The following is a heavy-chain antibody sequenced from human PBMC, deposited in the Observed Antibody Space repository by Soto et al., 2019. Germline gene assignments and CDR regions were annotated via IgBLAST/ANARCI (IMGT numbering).Heavy chain of an antibody. CDR3: ARGMDIVATIGFDS. J-gene: IGHJ4*02. Sequence: EVQLMESGGGVVQPGGTLRLSCATSGFRFSDYEMNWVRQAPGKGLEWVAYILSIGTTIYYTDSVKGRFTISRDNTKNLLYLQMNSLRVEDTGVYYCARGMDIVATIGFDSWGQGTMVTVSS. CDR2: ILSIGTTI. D-gene: IGHD5-12*01. CDR1: GFRFSDYE. V-gene: IGHV3-48*03.